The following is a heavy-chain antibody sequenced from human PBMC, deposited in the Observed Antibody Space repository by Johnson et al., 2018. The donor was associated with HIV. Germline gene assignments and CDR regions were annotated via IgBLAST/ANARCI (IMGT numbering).Heavy chain of an antibody. D-gene: IGHD3-10*01. J-gene: IGHJ3*02. V-gene: IGHV3-NL1*01. CDR2: IYSGGST. CDR3: AREGFIPVLLRGGAFDI. Sequence: QVQLVESGGGVVQPGRSLRLSCAASGFIFSDYGMHWVRQAPGKGLEWVSVIYSGGSTYYADSVKGRFTISRDNPNKTLYLQMNSLRAEDTAVYYCAREGFIPVLLRGGAFDIWGQGTMVTVSS. CDR1: GFIFSDYG.